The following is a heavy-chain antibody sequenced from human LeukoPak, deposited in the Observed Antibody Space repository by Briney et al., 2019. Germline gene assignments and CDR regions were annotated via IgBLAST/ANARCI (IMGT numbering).Heavy chain of an antibody. CDR3: ARIRHDSSGYYYFDY. CDR1: GGSISSGGYY. D-gene: IGHD3-22*01. CDR2: IYYSGST. Sequence: SETLSLTCTVSGGSISSGGYYWSWIRQPPGKGLEWIGYIYYSGSTNYNPSLKSRVTISVDTSKNQFSLKLSSVTAADTAVYYCARIRHDSSGYYYFDYWGQGTLVTVSS. J-gene: IGHJ4*02. V-gene: IGHV4-61*08.